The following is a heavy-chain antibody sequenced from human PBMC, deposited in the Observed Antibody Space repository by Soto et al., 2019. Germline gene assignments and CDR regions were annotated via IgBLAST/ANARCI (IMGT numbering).Heavy chain of an antibody. J-gene: IGHJ4*02. V-gene: IGHV3-23*01. CDR3: AKGSYDFWSGYSTYYFDY. Sequence: GGSLRLSCAASGFTFSSYAMSWVRQAPGKGLEWVSAISGSGGSTYYADSVKGRFTISRDNSKNTLYLQMNSLRAEDTAVYYCAKGSYDFWSGYSTYYFDYWGQGTLVTVSS. D-gene: IGHD3-3*01. CDR2: ISGSGGST. CDR1: GFTFSSYA.